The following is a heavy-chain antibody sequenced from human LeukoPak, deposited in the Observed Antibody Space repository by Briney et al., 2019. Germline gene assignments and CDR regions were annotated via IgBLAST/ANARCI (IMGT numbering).Heavy chain of an antibody. CDR2: IIPILGIA. Sequence: SVKVSCKASGGTFSSYAISWVRQAPGQGLEWMGRIIPILGIANYAQKFQGRVTITADKSTSTAYMELSSLRSEDTAVYYCARNSGDFWSGYYPDYWGQGTLVTVSS. CDR3: ARNSGDFWSGYYPDY. J-gene: IGHJ4*02. CDR1: GGTFSSYA. V-gene: IGHV1-69*04. D-gene: IGHD3-3*01.